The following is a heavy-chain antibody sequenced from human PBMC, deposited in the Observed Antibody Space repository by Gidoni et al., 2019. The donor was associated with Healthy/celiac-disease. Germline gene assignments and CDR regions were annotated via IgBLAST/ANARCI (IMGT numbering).Heavy chain of an antibody. V-gene: IGHV4-59*01. CDR3: ARARVRPRYFDL. J-gene: IGHJ2*01. D-gene: IGHD1-1*01. Sequence: QVQLQESGPGLVKPSETLSLTCTVSGGSISSYYWSWIRQPPGKGLEWIGYIYYSGSTNYNPSLKSRVTISVDTSKNQFSLKLSSVTAADTAVYYCARARVRPRYFDLWGRGTLVTVSS. CDR2: IYYSGST. CDR1: GGSISSYY.